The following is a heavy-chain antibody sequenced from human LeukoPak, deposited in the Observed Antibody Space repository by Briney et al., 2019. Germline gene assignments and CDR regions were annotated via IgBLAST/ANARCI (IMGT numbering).Heavy chain of an antibody. D-gene: IGHD2-2*01. J-gene: IGHJ2*01. Sequence: SETLSLTCTVSGGSISSGDYYWSWIRQPPGKGLEWIGYIYYSVSTYYNPSLKSRVTISVDTSKNQFSLKLSSVTAADTAVYYCARESTSSEFDLWGRGTLVTVSS. V-gene: IGHV4-30-4*01. CDR2: IYYSVST. CDR1: GGSISSGDYY. CDR3: ARESTSSEFDL.